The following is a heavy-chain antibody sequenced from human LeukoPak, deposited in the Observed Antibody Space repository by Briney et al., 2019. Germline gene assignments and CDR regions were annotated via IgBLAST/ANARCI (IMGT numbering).Heavy chain of an antibody. CDR2: ISSSSSYI. J-gene: IGHJ6*03. D-gene: IGHD3-22*01. Sequence: GSLRLSCAASGFTFSSYSMNWVRQAPGKGLEWVSSISSSSSYIYYADSVKGRLTISRDNAKNSLYLKMNSLRAEDTAVYYCARDNTYYYDSVYYYMDVWGKGTTVTVSS. CDR3: ARDNTYYYDSVYYYMDV. V-gene: IGHV3-21*01. CDR1: GFTFSSYS.